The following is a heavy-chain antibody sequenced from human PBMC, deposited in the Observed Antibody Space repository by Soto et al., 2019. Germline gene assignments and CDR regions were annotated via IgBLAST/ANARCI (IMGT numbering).Heavy chain of an antibody. CDR2: INPNSGGT. D-gene: IGHD3-22*01. CDR3: ARDYPQKNTYYYDSSGYYDS. V-gene: IGHV1-2*02. CDR1: VYTFTCYY. Sequence: XSVKVSCKASVYTFTCYYMHWVRQAPGQGLEWMGWINPNSGGTNYAQKFQGRVTMTRDTSISTAYMELSRLRSDDTAVYYCARDYPQKNTYYYDSSGYYDSWGQGTLVTVSS. J-gene: IGHJ4*02.